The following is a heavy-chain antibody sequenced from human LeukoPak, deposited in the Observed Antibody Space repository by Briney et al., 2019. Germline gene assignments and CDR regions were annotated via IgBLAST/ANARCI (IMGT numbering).Heavy chain of an antibody. Sequence: SENLSLTCTVSGGSITGYYWSWIRQPPGKRLECIGYIYYSGNTNYNPSLKSRVSISVDTSKNQFSLKLSSVTAADTAVYYCARQLRAAAGSLDYYFDLWGRGTLVTVSS. CDR2: IYYSGNT. J-gene: IGHJ2*01. CDR3: ARQLRAAAGSLDYYFDL. CDR1: GGSITGYY. D-gene: IGHD6-13*01. V-gene: IGHV4-59*01.